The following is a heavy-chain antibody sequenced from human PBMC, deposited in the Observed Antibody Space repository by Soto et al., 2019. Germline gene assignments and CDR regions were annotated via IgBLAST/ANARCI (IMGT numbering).Heavy chain of an antibody. D-gene: IGHD3-10*01. CDR2: ISPSSGST. CDR1: RYTFTNYY. CDR3: ARVVGELLFNWFDP. Sequence: ASVKVSCKTSRYTFTNYYIHWVRQAPGQGHEWMGIISPSSGSTTYAQKLQGRVTMTTDTSTSTAYMELRSLRSDDTAVYYCARVVGELLFNWFDPWGQGTLVTVSS. J-gene: IGHJ5*02. V-gene: IGHV1-46*01.